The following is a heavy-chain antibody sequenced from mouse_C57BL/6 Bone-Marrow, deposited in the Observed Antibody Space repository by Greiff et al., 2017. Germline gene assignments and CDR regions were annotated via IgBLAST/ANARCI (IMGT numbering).Heavy chain of an antibody. V-gene: IGHV5-6*01. CDR3: ARPRRYFDV. J-gene: IGHJ1*03. CDR1: GFTFSSYG. D-gene: IGHD3-1*01. CDR2: ISSGGSYT. Sequence: EVQGVESGGDLVKPGGSLKLSCAASGFTFSSYGMSWVRQTPDKRLEWVATISSGGSYTYYPDSVKGRFTISRYNAKNTLYLQMSSLKSEDTAMYYCARPRRYFDVWGTGTTVTVSS.